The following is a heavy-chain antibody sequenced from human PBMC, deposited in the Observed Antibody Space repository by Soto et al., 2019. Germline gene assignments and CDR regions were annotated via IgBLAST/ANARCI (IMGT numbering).Heavy chain of an antibody. D-gene: IGHD3-22*01. V-gene: IGHV1-69*13. J-gene: IGHJ4*02. CDR2: IIPIFGTA. CDR1: GGTFSSYA. CDR3: ARSVVYYYDSSGYYKLDY. Sequence: SVKVSCKASGGTFSSYAISWVRQAPGQGLEWMGGIIPIFGTANYAQKFQGRVTITADESTSTAYMELSSLRSEDTAVYYCARSVVYYYDSSGYYKLDYWGQGTLVTVSS.